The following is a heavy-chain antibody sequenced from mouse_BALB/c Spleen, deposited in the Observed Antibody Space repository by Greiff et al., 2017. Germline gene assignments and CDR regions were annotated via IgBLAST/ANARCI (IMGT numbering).Heavy chain of an antibody. CDR2: INPYNGDT. CDR3: GRMEGLYGNYAFAY. Sequence: VQLKESGPELVKPGASVKISCKASGYSFTGYFMNWVKQSHGKSLEWIGRINPYNGDTFYNQKFKGKATLTVDKSSSTAHIELLNLTSEASAVYYCGRMEGLYGNYAFAYWGQGTLVTVSA. J-gene: IGHJ3*01. D-gene: IGHD2-1*01. V-gene: IGHV1-37*01. CDR1: GYSFTGYF.